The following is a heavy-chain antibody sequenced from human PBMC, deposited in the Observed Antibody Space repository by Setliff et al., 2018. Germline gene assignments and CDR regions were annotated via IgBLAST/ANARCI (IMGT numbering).Heavy chain of an antibody. D-gene: IGHD1-1*01. V-gene: IGHV4-34*01. CDR2: INQSGSG. J-gene: IGHJ3*02. CDR1: GGSFDTYY. CDR3: RQAVVGRDVFDI. Sequence: SETLSLTCNVYGGSFDTYYWSWIRQPPGKGLEWFGEINQSGSGDYNPAFKGRVTISVDTSKKQFSLTLTSVTAADTALYYCRQAVVGRDVFDIWGQGTVVTVSS.